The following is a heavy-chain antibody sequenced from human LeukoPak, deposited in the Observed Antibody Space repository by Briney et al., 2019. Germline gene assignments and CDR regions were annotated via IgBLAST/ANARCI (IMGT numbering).Heavy chain of an antibody. CDR3: ARASLQSSYEGYEYFQY. CDR2: INPESGGT. Sequence: ASVKVSCKASGYTFTDYYIHWVRQAPGQGLEWMGWINPESGGTNYAQRFLGRVTMTRDTSISTAYMDLSSLRSDDTAVYYCARASLQSSYEGYEYFQYWGQGTLVTVSS. J-gene: IGHJ1*01. V-gene: IGHV1-2*02. CDR1: GYTFTDYY. D-gene: IGHD5-12*01.